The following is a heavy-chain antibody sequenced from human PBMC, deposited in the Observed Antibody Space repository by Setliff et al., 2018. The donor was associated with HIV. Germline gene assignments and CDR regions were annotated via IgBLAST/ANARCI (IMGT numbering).Heavy chain of an antibody. V-gene: IGHV5-51*01. D-gene: IGHD5-12*01. J-gene: IGHJ4*02. CDR1: GHNFATYY. CDR2: INPGDSDT. CDR3: ATRLLGYSGLGY. Sequence: GESLKISCKTSGHNFATYYITWARQMPGKGLEWIGRINPGDSDTGYSPSFQGQVTISADKSISTTYLQWNSQKASDTAMYYCATRLLGYSGLGYWGQGTLVTVSS.